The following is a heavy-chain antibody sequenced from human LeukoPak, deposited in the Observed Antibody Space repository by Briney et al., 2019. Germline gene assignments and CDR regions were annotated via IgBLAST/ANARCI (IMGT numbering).Heavy chain of an antibody. CDR1: GYTFSNYG. V-gene: IGHV1-18*01. Sequence: ASVKVSCKASGYTFSNYGISWVRQAPGQGLEWMGWISAYNGNTNYAQKFQGRVTMTTDTSTSTAYMELRSLRPDDTAVFYCARCGSGSHPADPYYYYMDVWGEGTTVTISS. CDR3: ARCGSGSHPADPYYYYMDV. J-gene: IGHJ6*03. D-gene: IGHD3-10*01. CDR2: ISAYNGNT.